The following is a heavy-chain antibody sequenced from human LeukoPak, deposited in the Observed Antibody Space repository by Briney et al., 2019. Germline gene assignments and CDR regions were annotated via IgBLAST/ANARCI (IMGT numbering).Heavy chain of an antibody. D-gene: IGHD3-9*01. J-gene: IGHJ4*02. CDR2: IYHSGTT. CDR3: ARVNDILTGYYPSYFDY. V-gene: IGHV4-30-4*01. CDR1: GGSIGSGGHY. Sequence: SETLSLTCTVSGGSIGSGGHYWSWIRQPPGKGLEWIGYIYHSGTTYYNSSLKSRLTISVDTSKNQFSLRLSSVTAADTAVYYCARVNDILTGYYPSYFDYWGQGTLVTVSS.